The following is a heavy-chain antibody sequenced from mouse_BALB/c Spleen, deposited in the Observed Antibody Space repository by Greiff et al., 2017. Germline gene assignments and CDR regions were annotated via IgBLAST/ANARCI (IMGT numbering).Heavy chain of an antibody. CDR1: GYTFTDYE. Sequence: QVQLKESGAELVRPGASVTLSCKASGYTFTDYEMHWVKQTPVHGLEWIGAIDPETGGTAYNQKFKGKATPTADKSSSTAYMELRSLTSEDSAVYYCTHYRYDGDYWGQGTTLTVSS. CDR3: THYRYDGDY. J-gene: IGHJ2*01. CDR2: IDPETGGT. V-gene: IGHV1-15*01. D-gene: IGHD2-14*01.